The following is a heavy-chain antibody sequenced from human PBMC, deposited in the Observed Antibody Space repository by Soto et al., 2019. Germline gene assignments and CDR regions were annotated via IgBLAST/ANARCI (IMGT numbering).Heavy chain of an antibody. Sequence: QVQLVESGGGVVQPGRSLRLSCAASGFSFNSFAMHRVRQGPGTGLEWVAVISYDGRNKYYADYVKARFTISKDNSKNTMALQIYSLRDDDTAGDSGARGDSGVTVGYFDYRGQGTLVTVSA. CDR3: ARGDSGVTVGYFDY. J-gene: IGHJ4*02. CDR1: GFSFNSFA. V-gene: IGHV3-30-3*01. CDR2: ISYDGRNK. D-gene: IGHD2-15*01.